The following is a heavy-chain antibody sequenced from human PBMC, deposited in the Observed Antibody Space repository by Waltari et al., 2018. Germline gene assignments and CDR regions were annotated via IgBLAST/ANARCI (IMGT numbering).Heavy chain of an antibody. CDR1: GFTFSSYS. Sequence: EVQLVESGGGLVQPGGSLRLSCAASGFTFSSYSMNWVRQAPGKGVEWVSYISRISSTIYYEDSVKGRFTISRDNAKNSLYLQMNSLRAEDTAVYYCATLVVPAASLGYYYGMDVWGQGTTVTVSS. CDR3: ATLVVPAASLGYYYGMDV. D-gene: IGHD2-2*01. CDR2: ISRISSTI. V-gene: IGHV3-48*01. J-gene: IGHJ6*02.